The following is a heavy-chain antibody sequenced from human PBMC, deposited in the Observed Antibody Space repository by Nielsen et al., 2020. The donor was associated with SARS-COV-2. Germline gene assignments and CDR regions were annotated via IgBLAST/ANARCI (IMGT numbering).Heavy chain of an antibody. CDR1: GFTFSNDA. V-gene: IGHV3-23*01. D-gene: IGHD3/OR15-3a*01. J-gene: IGHJ5*02. CDR2: ISGSGSDT. Sequence: GGSLRLSCAASGFTFSNDAMSWVRQAPGKGLEWVSFISGSGSDTYYADSVKGRFTISRDNSKITSYLQMRSLGAEDTAVYYCAKEKRGLFLGLYDPWGQGTLVTVSS. CDR3: AKEKRGLFLGLYDP.